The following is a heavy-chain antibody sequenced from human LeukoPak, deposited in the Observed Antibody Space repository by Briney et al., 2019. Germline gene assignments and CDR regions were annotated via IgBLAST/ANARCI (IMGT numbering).Heavy chain of an antibody. CDR2: ISSSSSYI. Sequence: KPGGSLRLSCAASGFTFSSYSMNWVRQAPGKGLEWVSSISSSSSYIYYADSVKGRFTISRDNAKNSLYLQMNSLRAEDTAVYYCARGYLYGDFPPELDYWGQGTLVTVSS. CDR3: ARGYLYGDFPPELDY. J-gene: IGHJ4*02. V-gene: IGHV3-21*01. D-gene: IGHD4-17*01. CDR1: GFTFSSYS.